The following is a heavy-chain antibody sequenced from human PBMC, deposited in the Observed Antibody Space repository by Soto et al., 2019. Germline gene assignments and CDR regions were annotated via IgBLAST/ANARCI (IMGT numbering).Heavy chain of an antibody. V-gene: IGHV1-2*02. CDR2: INPNSGGT. J-gene: IGHJ5*02. D-gene: IGHD2-2*02. CDR3: ARELGKSIEVQAAIMVINWFDT. CDR1: GYTFTGYY. Sequence: AASVKVSCKASGYTFTGYYMHWVRQAPGQGLEWMGWINPNSGGTNYAQKFQGRVTMTRDTSISTAYMELSRLRSDDTAVYYCARELGKSIEVQAAIMVINWFDTWGQGTLVTVSS.